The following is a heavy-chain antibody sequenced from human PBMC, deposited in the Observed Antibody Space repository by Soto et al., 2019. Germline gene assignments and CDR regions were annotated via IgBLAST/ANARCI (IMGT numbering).Heavy chain of an antibody. CDR3: ARDSWPYCSGGSCYYPGMDV. Sequence: ASVKVSCKASGYTFTSYYMHWVRQAPGQGLEWMGIINPSGGSTSYAQKFQGRVTMTRDTSTSTVYMELSSLRSEDTAVYYCARDSWPYCSGGSCYYPGMDVWGQGTTVTVSS. CDR1: GYTFTSYY. D-gene: IGHD2-15*01. J-gene: IGHJ6*02. V-gene: IGHV1-46*01. CDR2: INPSGGST.